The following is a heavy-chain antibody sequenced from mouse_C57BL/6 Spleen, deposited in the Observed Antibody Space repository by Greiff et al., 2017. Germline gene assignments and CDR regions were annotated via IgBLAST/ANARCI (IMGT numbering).Heavy chain of an antibody. CDR3: ASYVGFAY. CDR2: LNPGSGGT. Sequence: QVQLQQPGAELVRPGPSVKLSCKASGYAFTNYLIEWVKQRPGQGLEWIGVLNPGSGGTNYNEKLKGKATLTADKSSSTAYMHLSSLPSEDSAVYFCASYVGFAYWGQGTLVTVSA. V-gene: IGHV1-54*01. CDR1: GYAFTNYL. J-gene: IGHJ3*01. D-gene: IGHD2-12*01.